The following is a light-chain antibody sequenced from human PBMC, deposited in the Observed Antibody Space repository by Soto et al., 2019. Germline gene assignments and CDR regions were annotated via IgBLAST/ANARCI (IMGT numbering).Light chain of an antibody. V-gene: IGLV2-14*01. CDR3: SSYKSSSTL. CDR1: GSDVGGYNY. CDR2: EVN. Sequence: QSALTQPASVSGSPGQWIPFSGTETGSDVGGYNYVSWYQQHPGKAPKLMIYEVNYRPSGVSNRFSGSKSGNTASLTISGLQAEDEADYYCSSYKSSSTLFGGGTKVTVL. J-gene: IGLJ2*01.